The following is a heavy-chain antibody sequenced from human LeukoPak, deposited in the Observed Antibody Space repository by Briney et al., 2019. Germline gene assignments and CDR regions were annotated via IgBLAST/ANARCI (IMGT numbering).Heavy chain of an antibody. CDR1: GFTFSSYE. Sequence: GGSLRLSCAASGFTFSSYEMNWVRQAPGKGLEWVSYISSSGSTIYYADSVKGRFTISRDNAKNSLYLLMNSLRAEDTAVYYCAGRVKYYYGMDVWGQGTTVTVSS. CDR2: ISSSGSTI. CDR3: AGRVKYYYGMDV. D-gene: IGHD2-15*01. V-gene: IGHV3-48*03. J-gene: IGHJ6*02.